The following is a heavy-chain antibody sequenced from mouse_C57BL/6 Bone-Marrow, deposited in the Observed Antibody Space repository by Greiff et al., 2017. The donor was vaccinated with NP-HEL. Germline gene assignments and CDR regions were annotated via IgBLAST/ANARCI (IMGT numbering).Heavy chain of an antibody. CDR1: GYAFSSSW. CDR2: IYPGDGDT. Sequence: VQLQQSGPELVKPGASVKISCKASGYAFSSSWMNWVKQRPGKGLEWIGRIYPGDGDTNYNGKFKGKATLTADKSSSTAYIQLSSLTSEDSAVYFCARLAYWGQGTLVTVSA. CDR3: ARLAY. V-gene: IGHV1-82*01. J-gene: IGHJ3*01.